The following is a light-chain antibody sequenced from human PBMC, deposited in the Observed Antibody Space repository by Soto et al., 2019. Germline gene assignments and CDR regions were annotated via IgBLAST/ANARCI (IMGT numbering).Light chain of an antibody. CDR2: DVS. CDR3: CSYAGSYTYV. Sequence: QAVVTQPRSVSGSPGQSVTISCTGTSSDVGGYNYVSWSQQHPGNAPKLMIYDVSKRPSGVPDRFSGSKSGNTASLTISGLQAEDEADYYCCSYAGSYTYVFGTGTKLTVL. CDR1: SSDVGGYNY. V-gene: IGLV2-11*01. J-gene: IGLJ1*01.